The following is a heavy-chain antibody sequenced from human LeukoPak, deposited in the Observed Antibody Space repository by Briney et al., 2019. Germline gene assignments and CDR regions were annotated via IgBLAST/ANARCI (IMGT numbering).Heavy chain of an antibody. V-gene: IGHV3-23*01. CDR3: AKVGLQGIQLWLSTPLYYFDY. J-gene: IGHJ4*02. Sequence: GGSLRLSCAASGFSFSSYAMSWVRQAPGRGLEWVSSIGAWVPGTSYADSVKGRFTISRDNSKNTLYLQMNSLRAEDTAVYYCAKVGLQGIQLWLSTPLYYFDYWGQGTLVTVSS. CDR2: IGAWVPGT. CDR1: GFSFSSYA. D-gene: IGHD5-18*01.